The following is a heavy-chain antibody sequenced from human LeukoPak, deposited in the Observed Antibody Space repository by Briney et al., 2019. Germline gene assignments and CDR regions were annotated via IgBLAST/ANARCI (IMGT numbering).Heavy chain of an antibody. CDR3: ARDAGSSWHN. V-gene: IGHV1-46*01. CDR2: INPGDGST. CDR1: GYTFSLYY. Sequence: ASVRVSCKASGYTFSLYYLHWVRQAPGQGPEWMGMINPGDGSTTYRQKFQGRVTMTRDMSTRTVYMELSGLRFDDTAVYYCARDAGSSWHNWGQGTLVTVSS. D-gene: IGHD6-13*01. J-gene: IGHJ4*02.